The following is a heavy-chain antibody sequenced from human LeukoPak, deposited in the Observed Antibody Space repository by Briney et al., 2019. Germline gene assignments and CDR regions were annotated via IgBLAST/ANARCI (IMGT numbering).Heavy chain of an antibody. J-gene: IGHJ5*02. CDR3: GRSPLRFLEWTQGGWFDP. Sequence: SQTLSLTCAISGDSVSSHGAAWNWIRQSPSRGLEWLGRTYYRSRWLNDYAVSVKSRITINPDTSKNQFSLKLSSVTAADTAVYYCGRSPLRFLEWTQGGWFDPWGQGALVTVSS. CDR2: TYYRSRWLN. V-gene: IGHV6-1*01. CDR1: GDSVSSHGAA. D-gene: IGHD3-3*01.